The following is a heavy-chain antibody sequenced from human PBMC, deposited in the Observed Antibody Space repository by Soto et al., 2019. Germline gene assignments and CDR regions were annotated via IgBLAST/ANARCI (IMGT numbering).Heavy chain of an antibody. CDR2: MNPNSGNT. CDR3: ARAPFSAYGVDY. CDR1: GFSFTSYD. Sequence: QVQLVQSGAEVKKPGASVKVSCKTSGFSFTSYDVTWVRQATGQGLEWMGWMNPNSGNTGFAQKFLGRVTLTRNISISTAYMELSSLRSEDTAVYYCARAPFSAYGVDYWGQGTLVTVSS. V-gene: IGHV1-8*01. J-gene: IGHJ4*02. D-gene: IGHD5-12*01.